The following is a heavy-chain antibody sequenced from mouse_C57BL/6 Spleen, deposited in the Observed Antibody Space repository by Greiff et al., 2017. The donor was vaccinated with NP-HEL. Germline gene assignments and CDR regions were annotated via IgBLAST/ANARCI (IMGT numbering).Heavy chain of an antibody. CDR1: GYTFTDYY. D-gene: IGHD1-1*01. J-gene: IGHJ2*01. CDR2: IYPGSGNT. CDR3: ARGSYYYGSSLDY. Sequence: QVQLQQSGAELVRPGASVKLSCKASGYTFTDYYINWVKQRPGQGLEWIARIYPGSGNTYYNEKFKGKATLTAEKSSSTAYMQLSSLTSEDSAVYFCARGSYYYGSSLDYWGQGTTLTVAS. V-gene: IGHV1-76*01.